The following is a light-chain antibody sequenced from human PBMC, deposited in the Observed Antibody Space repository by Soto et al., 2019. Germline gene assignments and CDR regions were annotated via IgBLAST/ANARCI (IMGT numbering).Light chain of an antibody. Sequence: EIVLTQSPGTLSLSPGERATLSCRASQSLTSSYLAWYQQKPGQSPRLLIYGASRRATGIPDRFSGSGSGTDFTLTISRLEPEDFAVYYCQQYEASLWTFGQGTKVDIK. CDR3: QQYEASLWT. CDR1: QSLTSSY. J-gene: IGKJ1*01. CDR2: GAS. V-gene: IGKV3-20*01.